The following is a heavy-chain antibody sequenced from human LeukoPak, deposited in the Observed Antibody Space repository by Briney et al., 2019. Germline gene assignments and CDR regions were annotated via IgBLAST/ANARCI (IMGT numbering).Heavy chain of an antibody. CDR3: ARVEYYYGSGSSRFDP. J-gene: IGHJ5*02. CDR2: IYHSGST. V-gene: IGHV4-38-2*01. D-gene: IGHD3-10*01. CDR1: GYSISSGYY. Sequence: SETLSLTCAVSGYSISSGYYWGWIRQPPGKGLEWIGSIYHSGSTYYNPSLKGRVTISVDTSKNQFSLKLSSVTAADTAVYYCARVEYYYGSGSSRFDPWGQGTLVTVSS.